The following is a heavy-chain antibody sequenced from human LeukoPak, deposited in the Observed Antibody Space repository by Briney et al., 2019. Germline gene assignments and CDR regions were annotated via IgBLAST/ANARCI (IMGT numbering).Heavy chain of an antibody. V-gene: IGHV4-59*01. D-gene: IGHD3-10*01. J-gene: IGHJ4*02. CDR2: IYYSGST. CDR3: AREAMGSGNYFDY. Sequence: SETLSLTCTVSGGSISSYYWSWIRQPPGKGLEWIGYIYYSGSTNYNPSLKSRVTISVDTSKNQFSLKLSSVTAADTAVYYCAREAMGSGNYFDYWGQGTLVTVSS. CDR1: GGSISSYY.